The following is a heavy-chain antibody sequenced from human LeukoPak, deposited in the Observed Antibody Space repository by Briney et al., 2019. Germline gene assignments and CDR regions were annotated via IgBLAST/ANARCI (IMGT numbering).Heavy chain of an antibody. CDR2: ISSNGGST. Sequence: GGSLRLSCSASGFTFSSFVMHWVRQAPGKGLEYVSLISSNGGSTYYADSVKGRLTISRDNSKNTLYLQMSSLRPEDTAVYYCVNQISGWVYWGQGTMVTVSS. V-gene: IGHV3-64D*06. CDR3: VNQISGWVY. J-gene: IGHJ4*02. D-gene: IGHD6-19*01. CDR1: GFTFSSFV.